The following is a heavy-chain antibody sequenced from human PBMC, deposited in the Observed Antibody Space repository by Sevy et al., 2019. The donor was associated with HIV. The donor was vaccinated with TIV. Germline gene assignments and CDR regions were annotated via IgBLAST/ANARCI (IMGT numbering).Heavy chain of an antibody. CDR1: GFTFSSYS. V-gene: IGHV3-48*01. D-gene: IGHD6-19*01. J-gene: IGHJ4*01. Sequence: GGYLRLSCVASGFTFSSYSMNWVRQAPGKGLEWVSYISSSSDSSSTLYYADSVKGRFSISRDNAKNSVHLQMTSLRVEDTAVYYCARSDLSGWYFDFWGHGTLVTVSS. CDR3: ARSDLSGWYFDF. CDR2: ISSSSDSSSTL.